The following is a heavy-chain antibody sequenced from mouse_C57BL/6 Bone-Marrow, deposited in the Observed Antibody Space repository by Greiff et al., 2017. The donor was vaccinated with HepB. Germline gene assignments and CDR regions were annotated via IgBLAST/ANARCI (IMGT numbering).Heavy chain of an antibody. CDR3: ARWVIYYYGSSPMYFDV. CDR2: IYPGDGDT. D-gene: IGHD1-1*01. V-gene: IGHV1-82*01. CDR1: GYAFSSSW. J-gene: IGHJ1*03. Sequence: VKLQESGPELVKPGASVKISCKASGYAFSSSWMNWVKQRPGKGLEWIGRIYPGDGDTNYNGKFKGKATLTADKSSSTAYMQLSSLTSEDSAVYFCARWVIYYYGSSPMYFDVWGTGTTVTVSS.